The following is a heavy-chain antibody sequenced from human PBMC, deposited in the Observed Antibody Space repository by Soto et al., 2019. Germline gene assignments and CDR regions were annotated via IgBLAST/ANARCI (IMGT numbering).Heavy chain of an antibody. J-gene: IGHJ6*02. V-gene: IGHV5-51*01. CDR3: ARTTVPYYYYVMDV. CDR2: IWPGDSDT. D-gene: IGHD1-1*01. Sequence: GKGLEWMGIIWPGDSDTRYSPSFQGQVTISADKSISTAYLQWSSLKASDTAMYYCARTTVPYYYYVMDVWGQGTTVTVSS.